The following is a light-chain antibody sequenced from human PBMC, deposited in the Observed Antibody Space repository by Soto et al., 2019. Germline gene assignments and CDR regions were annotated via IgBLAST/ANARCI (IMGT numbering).Light chain of an antibody. J-gene: IGKJ5*01. V-gene: IGKV3-20*01. CDR2: GAS. Sequence: EVVLTQSPGTLSLSPGERATLSCRASHAISDVYLDWYQQKPGQAPRLLIYGASNRTTGIPDRFSGSGSWTDFTLTIDRLEPEDFAVYYCQQSSTSPTFGQGTRLDIK. CDR1: HAISDVY. CDR3: QQSSTSPT.